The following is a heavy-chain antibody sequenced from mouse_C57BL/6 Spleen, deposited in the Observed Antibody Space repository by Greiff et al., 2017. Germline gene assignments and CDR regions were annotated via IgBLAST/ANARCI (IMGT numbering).Heavy chain of an antibody. V-gene: IGHV1-50*01. Sequence: VQLQQPGAELVKPGASVKLSCKASGYTFTSYWMQWVKQRPGQGLEWIGEIDPSDSYTNYNQKFKGKATLTVDTSSSTAYMQLSSLTSEDSAVYYCARGDRGYWGQGTTLTVSS. J-gene: IGHJ2*01. CDR3: ARGDRGY. CDR2: IDPSDSYT. CDR1: GYTFTSYW.